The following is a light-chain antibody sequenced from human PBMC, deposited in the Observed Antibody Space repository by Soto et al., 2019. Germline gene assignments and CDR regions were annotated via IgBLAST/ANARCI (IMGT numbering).Light chain of an antibody. Sequence: QSVLTQPPSASGTPWQRVFISCSGSISNIGGTNYAYWYQQLPGAAPKLLMHSNNLRPSGVPERISGSKSGTSASLAISGLRSEDEAVYYCASWDDRLGAVIFGGGTKVTV. CDR3: ASWDDRLGAVI. J-gene: IGLJ2*01. CDR2: SNN. V-gene: IGLV1-47*02. CDR1: ISNIGGTNY.